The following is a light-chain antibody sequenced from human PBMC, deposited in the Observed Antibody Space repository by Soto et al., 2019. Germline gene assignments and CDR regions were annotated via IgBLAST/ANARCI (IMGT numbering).Light chain of an antibody. CDR3: QQSYSISEGYT. CDR2: DAS. Sequence: DLPVTQSPSSLSASVGDRVTITCRASQSISSYLNWYQQKPGKAPNLLIYDASSLQSGVPSRFSGSGSGTDFTLTITSLQPEDFATYYCQQSYSISEGYTFGQGTKLEIK. J-gene: IGKJ2*01. CDR1: QSISSY. V-gene: IGKV1-39*01.